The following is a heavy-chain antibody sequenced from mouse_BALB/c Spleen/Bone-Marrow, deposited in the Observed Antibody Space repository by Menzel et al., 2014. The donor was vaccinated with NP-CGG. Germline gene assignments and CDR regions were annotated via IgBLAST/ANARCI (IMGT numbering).Heavy chain of an antibody. V-gene: IGHV3-1*02. CDR2: IHYSGGT. D-gene: IGHD1-2*01. CDR3: ARWNGYYAMDY. CDR1: GYSITSGYS. J-gene: IGHJ4*01. Sequence: DVKLQESGPALVKPSQSLSLTCTVTGYSITSGYSWHWIRQFPGNTLEWMGYIHYSGGTNYNPPLKSRISITRDTSKNQFFLQLNSVTTEDTATYYCARWNGYYAMDYWGQGTSVTVSS.